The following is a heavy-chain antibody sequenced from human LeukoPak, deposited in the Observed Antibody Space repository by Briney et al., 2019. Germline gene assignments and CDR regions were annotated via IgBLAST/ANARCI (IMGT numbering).Heavy chain of an antibody. CDR1: GFTFTSYA. V-gene: IGHV3-64D*06. CDR2: ISGNGGST. CDR3: VKGGLYSGDYYGH. Sequence: GGSLRLSCSGSGFTFTSYAMHWVRQAPGKGLEYVSSISGNGGSTYYADSVNGRFTISRDNSKNQVYLQMSSLRDDDSAFYYCVKGGLYSGDYYGHWGQGTLVTVSS. D-gene: IGHD1-26*01. J-gene: IGHJ4*02.